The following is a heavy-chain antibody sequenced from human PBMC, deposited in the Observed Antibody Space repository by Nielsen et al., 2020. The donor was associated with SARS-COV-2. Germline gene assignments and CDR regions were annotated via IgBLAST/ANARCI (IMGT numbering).Heavy chain of an antibody. CDR2: IKQDGSET. J-gene: IGHJ4*02. CDR3: ARDLGHSGYDLYDY. D-gene: IGHD5-12*01. CDR1: GFTFRRDW. Sequence: GGSLRLSCADSGFTFRRDWMSWVRQAPGKGLEWVANIKQDGSETYYVDSVKGRFTISRDNAKNSLYLQMNSLRAEDTAVYYCARDLGHSGYDLYDYWGQGTLVTVSS. V-gene: IGHV3-7*03.